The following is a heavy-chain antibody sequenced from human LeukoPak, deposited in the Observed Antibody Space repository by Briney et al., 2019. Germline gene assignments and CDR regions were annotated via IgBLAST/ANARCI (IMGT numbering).Heavy chain of an antibody. CDR2: INPNSGGT. CDR3: ARPGGYSGYDSDTAMANH. V-gene: IGHV1-2*02. J-gene: IGHJ1*01. D-gene: IGHD5-12*01. CDR1: GYTFTGYY. Sequence: GASLKVSCKASGYTFTGYYMHWVRQAPGQGLEWMGWINPNSGGTNYAQKFQGRVTMTRDTSISTVYMELSRLRSDDTAVYYCARPGGYSGYDSDTAMANHWGQGTLVTVSS.